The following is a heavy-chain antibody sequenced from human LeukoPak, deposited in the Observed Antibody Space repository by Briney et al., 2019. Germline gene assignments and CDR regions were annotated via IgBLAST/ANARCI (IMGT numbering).Heavy chain of an antibody. J-gene: IGHJ5*02. CDR2: INAGNDNT. V-gene: IGHV1-3*01. Sequence: ASVKVSCKASGYTFTSYAMHWVRQARGQRLEWMGWINAGNDNTKYSQKFQGRVTITRDTSASTAYMELSSLRSEDTAVYYCARELGYCTGGTCYPNWFDPWGQGTLVTVSS. CDR3: ARELGYCTGGTCYPNWFDP. CDR1: GYTFTSYA. D-gene: IGHD2-15*01.